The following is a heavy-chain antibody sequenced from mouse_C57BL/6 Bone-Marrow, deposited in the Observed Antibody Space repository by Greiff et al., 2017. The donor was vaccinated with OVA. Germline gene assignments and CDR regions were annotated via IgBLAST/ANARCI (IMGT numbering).Heavy chain of an antibody. CDR3: ARGGPYGAWFAY. D-gene: IGHD1-1*01. Sequence: QVHVKQPGAELVKPGASVKMSCKASGYTFTSYWITWVKQRPGQGLEWIGDIYPGSGSTNYNEKFKSKATLTVDTSSSTAYMQLSSLTSEDSAVYYCARGGPYGAWFAYWGQGTLVTVSA. V-gene: IGHV1-55*01. CDR2: IYPGSGST. CDR1: GYTFTSYW. J-gene: IGHJ3*01.